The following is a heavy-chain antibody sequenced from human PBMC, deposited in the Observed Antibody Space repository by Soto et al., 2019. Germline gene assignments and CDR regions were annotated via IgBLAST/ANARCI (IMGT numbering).Heavy chain of an antibody. CDR1: GGSISSSSYY. CDR3: ARRNWFGESIYYYYGMDV. V-gene: IGHV4-39*01. J-gene: IGHJ6*02. D-gene: IGHD3-10*01. Sequence: TLSLTCTVSGGSISSSSYYWGWIRQPPGKGLEWIGSIYYSGSTYYNPSLKSRVTISVDTSKNQFSLKLSSVTAADTAVYYFARRNWFGESIYYYYGMDVWGQGTTVTVSS. CDR2: IYYSGST.